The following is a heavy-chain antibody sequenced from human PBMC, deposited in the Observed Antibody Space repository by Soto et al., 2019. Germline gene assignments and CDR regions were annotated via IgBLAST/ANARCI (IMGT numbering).Heavy chain of an antibody. V-gene: IGHV1-2*02. CDR2: INPNSGDT. CDR3: AKGGAIVAAGTRVYLYNAMDV. J-gene: IGHJ6*02. Sequence: QVQLVQSGTEVKRPGDSVKVSCKASGYTFTGYYVHWVRQAPGQGLEWMGWINPNSGDTYLAQRFQGRVTMTRDTSIRTAYMELRGLTSDDTAEYYCAKGGAIVAAGTRVYLYNAMDVWGQGTTVTVSS. D-gene: IGHD1-26*01. CDR1: GYTFTGYY.